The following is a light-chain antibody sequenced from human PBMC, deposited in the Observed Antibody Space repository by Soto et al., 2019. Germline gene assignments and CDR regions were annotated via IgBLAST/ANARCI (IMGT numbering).Light chain of an antibody. CDR2: RND. J-gene: IGLJ2*01. CDR1: DANIGSNF. V-gene: IGLV1-47*01. Sequence: QLVLTQPPSASGTPGQRVTISCSGSDANIGSNFVCWYQQVPGMAPKLLIYRNDRRPSGVPDRFSGSKSGTTASLAISGLRSDDEGDYYCAAWDDTLTVLFGGGTQLTVL. CDR3: AAWDDTLTVL.